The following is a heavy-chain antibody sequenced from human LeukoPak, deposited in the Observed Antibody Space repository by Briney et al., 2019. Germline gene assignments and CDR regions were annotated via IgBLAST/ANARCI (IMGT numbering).Heavy chain of an antibody. CDR1: GGSFSGYY. J-gene: IGHJ5*02. CDR2: INHSGST. V-gene: IGHV4-34*01. CDR3: ARGGLSSSWYFWFDP. D-gene: IGHD6-13*01. Sequence: PSETLSLTCAVYGGSFSGYYWSWIRQPPGKGLEWIGEINHSGSTNYNPSLKSRVTMSVDTSKNQFSLKLSSVTAADTAVYYCARGGLSSSWYFWFDPWGQGTLVTVSS.